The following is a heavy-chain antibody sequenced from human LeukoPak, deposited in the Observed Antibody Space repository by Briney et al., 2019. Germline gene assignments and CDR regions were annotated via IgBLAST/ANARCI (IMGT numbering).Heavy chain of an antibody. Sequence: GGSLRLSCAVSGFSFDDYTIYWVRQAPGKGLEWVSLLSWDGETTYYSDSVKGRFTISGDNGKTSLSLQMNSLTIEDTAVYYCAKDFETLSGSGALDIWGQGTTVTVSS. D-gene: IGHD5-12*01. J-gene: IGHJ3*02. CDR1: GFSFDDYT. CDR3: AKDFETLSGSGALDI. V-gene: IGHV3-43*01. CDR2: LSWDGETT.